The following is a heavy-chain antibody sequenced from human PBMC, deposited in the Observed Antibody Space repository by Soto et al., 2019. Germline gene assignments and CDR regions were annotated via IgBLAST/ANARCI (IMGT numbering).Heavy chain of an antibody. CDR1: GYAFSMYA. CDR3: ARERGSTATFDY. J-gene: IGHJ4*02. CDR2: INAGSGGT. Sequence: ASVKVSCKASGYAFSMYAINWIRQAPGQGLEWLGWINAGSGGTKYSQNFQGRVTITRDTAASTVYLDLSSLRSDDTAVYYCARERGSTATFDYWGEGTLLTVSS. V-gene: IGHV1-3*01. D-gene: IGHD4-17*01.